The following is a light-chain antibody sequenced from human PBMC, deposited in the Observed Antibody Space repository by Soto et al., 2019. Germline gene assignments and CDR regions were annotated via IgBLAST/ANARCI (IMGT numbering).Light chain of an antibody. CDR3: QQYETFSGT. V-gene: IGKV3-15*01. CDR2: GAS. Sequence: DTVLTQSPDTLSVSPGERATVSCRASQSLSSNLAWYQQKPGQAPRLLILGASDRVTGIPARFSGSGSGTEFTLSISSLQSDDFATYYCQQYETFSGTFGPGTKVEI. J-gene: IGKJ1*01. CDR1: QSLSSN.